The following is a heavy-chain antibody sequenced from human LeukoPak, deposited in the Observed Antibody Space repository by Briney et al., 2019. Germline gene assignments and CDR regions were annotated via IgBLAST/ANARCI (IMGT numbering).Heavy chain of an antibody. J-gene: IGHJ6*02. CDR3: AYFGGYSSSWTETRHYFYYYGMDV. Sequence: GGSLRLSCAASGFTFSSYGMSWVRQAPGKGLEWVSALSGSGGSTYYADSVKGRFTISRDNSKNTLYLQMNSLRAEDTAVYYCAYFGGYSSSWTETRHYFYYYGMDVWGQGTTVTVSS. V-gene: IGHV3-23*01. D-gene: IGHD6-13*01. CDR1: GFTFSSYG. CDR2: LSGSGGST.